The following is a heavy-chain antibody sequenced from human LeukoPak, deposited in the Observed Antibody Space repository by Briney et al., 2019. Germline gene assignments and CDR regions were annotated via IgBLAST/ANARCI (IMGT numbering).Heavy chain of an antibody. Sequence: GGSLRLSCAASGFTFSSYAMSWVRQAPGKGLEWVSAISGSGGSKYYADSVKGRFTISRDNSKNTLYLQMNSLRAEDTAVYYCARDSSSYWFFDLSGRGTLVTVSS. CDR3: ARDSSSYWFFDL. V-gene: IGHV3-23*01. CDR2: ISGSGGSK. J-gene: IGHJ2*01. CDR1: GFTFSSYA.